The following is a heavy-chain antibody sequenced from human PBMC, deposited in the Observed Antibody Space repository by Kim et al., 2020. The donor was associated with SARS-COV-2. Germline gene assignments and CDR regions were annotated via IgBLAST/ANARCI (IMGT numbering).Heavy chain of an antibody. CDR1: GFTFSSYA. Sequence: GGSLRLSCAASGFTFSSYAMHWVRQAPGKGLEWVAVISYDGSNKYYADSVKGRFTISRDNSKNTLYLQMNSLRAEDTAVYYCARPFESGYSYGYGGGVWGQGTLVTVSS. CDR3: ARPFESGYSYGYGGGV. CDR2: ISYDGSNK. D-gene: IGHD5-18*01. V-gene: IGHV3-30*04. J-gene: IGHJ4*02.